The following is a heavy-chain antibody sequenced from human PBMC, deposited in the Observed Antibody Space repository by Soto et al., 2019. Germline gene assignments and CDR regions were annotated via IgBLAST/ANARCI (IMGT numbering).Heavy chain of an antibody. CDR3: ARANSRTLYYFDY. V-gene: IGHV4-34*01. D-gene: IGHD6-13*01. J-gene: IGHJ4*02. CDR2: INHSGST. Sequence: PSETLSLTCAVYGGSFSGYYWSWIRQPPGKGLEWIGEINHSGSTNYNPSLKSRVTISVDTSKNQFSLKLSSVTAADTAVYYCARANSRTLYYFDYWGQGTLVTVSS. CDR1: GGSFSGYY.